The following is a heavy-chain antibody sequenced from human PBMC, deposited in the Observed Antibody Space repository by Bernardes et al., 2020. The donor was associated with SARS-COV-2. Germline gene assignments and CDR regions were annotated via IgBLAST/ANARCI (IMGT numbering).Heavy chain of an antibody. CDR1: GGSISNTHYY. V-gene: IGHV4-39*01. CDR3: ARQHLGGVTIFGVVTTDRYFDY. CDR2: IYYSGST. J-gene: IGHJ4*02. D-gene: IGHD3-3*01. Sequence: SETLSLTCTVSGGSISNTHYYWGWIRQPPGKGLEWIGNIYYSGSTYYNPSLKSRVTISIATSKNQFSLKLSSVTAADTAVYYCARQHLGGVTIFGVVTTDRYFDYWGQGTLVTVSS.